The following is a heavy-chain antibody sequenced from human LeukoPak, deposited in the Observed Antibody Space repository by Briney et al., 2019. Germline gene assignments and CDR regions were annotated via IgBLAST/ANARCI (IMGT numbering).Heavy chain of an antibody. CDR3: ARDSYDSSGNYLDY. D-gene: IGHD3-22*01. Sequence: GASVKVSCKASGYTFTNYGISWVRQAPGQGLEWMGWISAYNGNTNYAQKLRGRVTMTTDTSTRTAYMELRSLRSDDTAVFYCARDSYDSSGNYLDYWGQGTLVTVSS. V-gene: IGHV1-18*01. CDR1: GYTFTNYG. J-gene: IGHJ4*02. CDR2: ISAYNGNT.